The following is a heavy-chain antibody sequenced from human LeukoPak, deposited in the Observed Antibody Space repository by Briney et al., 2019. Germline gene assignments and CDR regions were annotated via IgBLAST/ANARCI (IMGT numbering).Heavy chain of an antibody. Sequence: PGGSLRLSCAASGFTFSSYSMNWVRQAPGKGLEWVSYISSSSSTIYYADSVKGRFTISRDNAKNSLYLQMNSLRDEDTAVYYCARGLLMWFGELSQPFDYWGQGTLVTVSS. J-gene: IGHJ4*02. CDR1: GFTFSSYS. CDR2: ISSSSSTI. V-gene: IGHV3-48*02. D-gene: IGHD3-10*01. CDR3: ARGLLMWFGELSQPFDY.